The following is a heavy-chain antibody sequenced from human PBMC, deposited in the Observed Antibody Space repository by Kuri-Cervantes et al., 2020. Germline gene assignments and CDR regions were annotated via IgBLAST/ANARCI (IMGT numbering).Heavy chain of an antibody. V-gene: IGHV4-61*01. CDR1: GGSVSSGSHY. D-gene: IGHD4-11*01. J-gene: IGHJ3*02. Sequence: SCTGPGGSVSSGSHYWSWSRQPPGKGLEWFGYIHYSWSTNHNPPLKSRVTITVDTSKNQFSLKLISVTAADTAVYHCARDGGLQRDFDNWGQGTMVTVSS. CDR3: ARDGGLQRDFDN. CDR2: IHYSWST.